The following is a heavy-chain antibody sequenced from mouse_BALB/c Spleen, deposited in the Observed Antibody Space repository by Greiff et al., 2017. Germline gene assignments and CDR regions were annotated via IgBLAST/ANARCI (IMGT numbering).Heavy chain of an antibody. CDR2: ISSGGST. CDR3: ARGRKFTTVVANDYAMDY. D-gene: IGHD1-1*01. CDR1: GFTFSSYA. V-gene: IGHV5-6-5*01. Sequence: EVKLVESGGGLVKPGGSLKLSCAASGFTFSSYAMSWVRQTPEKRLEWVASISSGGSTYYPDSVKGRFTISRDNARNILYLQMSSLRSEETAMYYCARGRKFTTVVANDYAMDYWGQGTTLTVSS. J-gene: IGHJ2*01.